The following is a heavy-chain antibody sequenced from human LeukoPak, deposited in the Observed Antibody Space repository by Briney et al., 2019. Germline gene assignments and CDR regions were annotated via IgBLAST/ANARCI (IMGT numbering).Heavy chain of an antibody. CDR2: ISSSSSYI. J-gene: IGHJ4*02. CDR3: ARDRGSSSLGY. D-gene: IGHD6-13*01. V-gene: IGHV3-21*01. CDR1: GFTFSRYS. Sequence: GSLRLSCAASGFTFSRYSMNWVRQASGKGLEWVSSISSSSSYIYYAESSKGRFTISRDNAKNSLYLQMNSLRAEDTAVYYCARDRGSSSLGYWGQGTLVAGSS.